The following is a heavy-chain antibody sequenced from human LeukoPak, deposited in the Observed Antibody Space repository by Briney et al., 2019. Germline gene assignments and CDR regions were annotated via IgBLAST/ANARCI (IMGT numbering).Heavy chain of an antibody. CDR1: GFTVSSNY. CDR3: AKGDPPTYYDILTGQDY. Sequence: GGSLRLSCVVSGFTVSSNYMTWVRQAPGKGLEWVAGISAGGGSTYYADSVKGRFTISRDNSKNMLYLQLNSLRAEDTAVYYCAKGDPPTYYDILTGQDYWGQGTLVTVSS. J-gene: IGHJ4*02. CDR2: ISAGGGST. V-gene: IGHV3-23*01. D-gene: IGHD3-9*01.